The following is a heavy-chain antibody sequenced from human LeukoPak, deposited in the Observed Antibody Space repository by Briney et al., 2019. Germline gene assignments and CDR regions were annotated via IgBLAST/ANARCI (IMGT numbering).Heavy chain of an antibody. CDR2: IKQDGSEK. V-gene: IGHV3-7*01. J-gene: IGHJ4*02. Sequence: GGSLKVSCAASGFTFSSYWMSWVRQAPGQGLEWVANIKQDGSEKNYVDSVKGRFTISRDNAKNSLYLQMNSLRAEDTAVYYCARMRVFRYYFDYWGQGTLVTVSS. D-gene: IGHD2-21*01. CDR1: GFTFSSYW. CDR3: ARMRVFRYYFDY.